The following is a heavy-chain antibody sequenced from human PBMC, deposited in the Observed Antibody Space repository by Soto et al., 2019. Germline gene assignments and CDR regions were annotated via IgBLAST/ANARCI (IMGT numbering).Heavy chain of an antibody. CDR1: GGSISSYY. J-gene: IGHJ3*02. D-gene: IGHD6-13*01. CDR2: IYYSGST. CDR3: ARALVRDAFDI. Sequence: QVQLQESGPGLVKPSETLSLTCTVSGGSISSYYWSWIRQPPGKGLEWIGYIYYSGSTNYNPSLKSRVTISVDTSKNQFSLKLSSVTAADTAVYYCARALVRDAFDIWGQGTMVTVSS. V-gene: IGHV4-59*01.